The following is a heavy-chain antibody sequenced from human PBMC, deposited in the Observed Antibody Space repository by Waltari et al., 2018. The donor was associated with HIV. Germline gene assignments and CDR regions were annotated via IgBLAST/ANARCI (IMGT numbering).Heavy chain of an antibody. CDR1: GYTFTTYG. CDR3: ARNDYGDHGNWFDP. V-gene: IGHV1-18*01. J-gene: IGHJ5*02. Sequence: QVQLVQSGVEVKEPGASVKVSCKASGYTFTTYGISWVRQAPGQGLEWMGWISGYNGTTNYAQKFQGRVTMTTDTSTSTVYMELRSLRSDDTAVYYCARNDYGDHGNWFDPWGQGTLVTVSS. D-gene: IGHD4-17*01. CDR2: ISGYNGTT.